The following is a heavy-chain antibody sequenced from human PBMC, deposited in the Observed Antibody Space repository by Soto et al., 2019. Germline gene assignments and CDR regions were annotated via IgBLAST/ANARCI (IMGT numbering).Heavy chain of an antibody. CDR3: TKHLPSKKSQRRGADAFHI. Sequence: EVRLLESGGGLVQPGGSLRLSCVASGFTFSNYAMSWVRQAPGKGLEWVSVVTGRSSSTYYADSVEGRFNISRDNSRNTLYLQMNRLGAEDTAVYSCTKHLPSKKSQRRGADAFHIGGQGTILTVSS. CDR2: VTGRSSST. CDR1: GFTFSNYA. D-gene: IGHD1-26*01. J-gene: IGHJ3*02. V-gene: IGHV3-23*01.